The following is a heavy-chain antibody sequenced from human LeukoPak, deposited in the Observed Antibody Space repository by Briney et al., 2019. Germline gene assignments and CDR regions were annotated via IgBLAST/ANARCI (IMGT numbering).Heavy chain of an antibody. CDR1: GFTFSSYA. Sequence: GGSLRLSCAASGFTFSSYAMSWVRQAPGKGLEWVSVVSGSGGSTYYADSVKGRITISRDNSKNTLYLQMNSLRAEDTAAYYCAKDREQLVFDHWGQGTLVTVSS. J-gene: IGHJ4*02. CDR2: VSGSGGST. CDR3: AKDREQLVFDH. V-gene: IGHV3-23*01. D-gene: IGHD6-6*01.